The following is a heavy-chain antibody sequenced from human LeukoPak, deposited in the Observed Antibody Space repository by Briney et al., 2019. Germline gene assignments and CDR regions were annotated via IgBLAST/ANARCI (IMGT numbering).Heavy chain of an antibody. V-gene: IGHV3-23*01. J-gene: IGHJ4*02. CDR3: AKAAKIPSYGDYPPDY. D-gene: IGHD4-17*01. Sequence: GGSLRLSCAASGFTFSTHAMTWVRQTPGKGLEWVSSIGGSGGSTYYADSVKGRFTISRDNSKNTLYLQMNSLRAEDTAVYYCAKAAKIPSYGDYPPDYWGQGTLVTVSS. CDR1: GFTFSTHA. CDR2: IGGSGGST.